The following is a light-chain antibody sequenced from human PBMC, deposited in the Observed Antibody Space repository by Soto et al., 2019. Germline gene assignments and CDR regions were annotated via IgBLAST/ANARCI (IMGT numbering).Light chain of an antibody. CDR1: QSIRNN. J-gene: IGKJ2*03. Sequence: EGVLTQSPATLSVSPGERATLSCRASQSIRNNIAWYQHKPGQAPRLLIFAASTRATAVPARFSGNGSGTEFTLTISSLQSEDFAVYYCQQYNNWFSFGQGTKVDIK. CDR2: AAS. V-gene: IGKV3-15*01. CDR3: QQYNNWFS.